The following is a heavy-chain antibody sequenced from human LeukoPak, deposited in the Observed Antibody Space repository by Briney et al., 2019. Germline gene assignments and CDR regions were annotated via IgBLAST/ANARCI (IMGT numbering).Heavy chain of an antibody. CDR2: IYTSGST. CDR3: ARDPLRGYSGYELR. CDR1: GGSISNYY. D-gene: IGHD5-12*01. Sequence: PSETLSLTCTVSGGSISNYYWSWIRQPAGKGLEWIGRIYTSGSTNYNPSLKSRVTMSVDTSKNQFSLKLSSVTAADTAVYYCARDPLRGYSGYELRWGQGTLVTVSS. V-gene: IGHV4-4*07. J-gene: IGHJ4*02.